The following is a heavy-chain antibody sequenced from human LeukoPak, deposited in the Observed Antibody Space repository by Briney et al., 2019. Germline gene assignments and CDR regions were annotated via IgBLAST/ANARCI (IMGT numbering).Heavy chain of an antibody. D-gene: IGHD6-19*01. CDR2: IYYSGST. CDR3: ARGVAVAGYYFDY. J-gene: IGHJ4*02. V-gene: IGHV4-59*01. CDR1: GGSISSYY. Sequence: SETLSLTCTVSGGSISSYYWSWIRQPPGRGLEWIGYIYYSGSTNYNPSLKSRVTISVDTSKNQFSLKLGSVTAADTAVYYCARGVAVAGYYFDYWGQGTLVTVSP.